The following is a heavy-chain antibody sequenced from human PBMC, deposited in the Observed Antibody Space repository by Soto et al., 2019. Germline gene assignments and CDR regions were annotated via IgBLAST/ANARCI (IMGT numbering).Heavy chain of an antibody. CDR1: GFTFSSYS. CDR3: ARSPGGWYPPYYYYMDV. Sequence: GGSLRLSCAASGFTFSSYSMNWVRQAPGKGLERVSYISSSSSTIYYADSVKGRFTISRDNAKNSLYLQMNSLRAEDTAVYYCARSPGGWYPPYYYYMDVWGKGTTVTVSS. CDR2: ISSSSSTI. J-gene: IGHJ6*03. D-gene: IGHD6-19*01. V-gene: IGHV3-48*01.